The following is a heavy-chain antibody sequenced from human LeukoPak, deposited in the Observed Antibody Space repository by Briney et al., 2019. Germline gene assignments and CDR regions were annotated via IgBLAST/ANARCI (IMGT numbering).Heavy chain of an antibody. D-gene: IGHD2-15*01. V-gene: IGHV3-21*01. CDR2: ISSSSSYI. CDR1: GFTFSSYS. J-gene: IGHJ6*02. Sequence: GGSLRLSCAASGFTFSSYSMNWVRQAPGKGLEWVSSISSSSSYIYYADSLKGRFTIARDNAKNSLYLQMNSLRAEDTAVYYCARDVTPGGGIVVVVALLWRYYYYGMDVWGQGTTVTVSS. CDR3: ARDVTPGGGIVVVVALLWRYYYYGMDV.